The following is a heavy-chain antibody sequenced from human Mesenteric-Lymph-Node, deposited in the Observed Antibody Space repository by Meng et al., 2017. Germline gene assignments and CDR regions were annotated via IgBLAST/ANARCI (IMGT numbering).Heavy chain of an antibody. D-gene: IGHD3-16*01. CDR3: ARGSDITSYEAWN. V-gene: IGHV3-20*04. J-gene: IGHJ4*02. CDR2: INWKGTMT. CDR1: GFTVDDYG. Sequence: GGSLRLSCAASGFTVDDYGMSWVRQVPGKGLQWVAGINWKGTMTSYGESVKGRFIISRDSAKSSLYLQMNSLRAEDTATYFCARGSDITSYEAWNWGQGTLVTVSS.